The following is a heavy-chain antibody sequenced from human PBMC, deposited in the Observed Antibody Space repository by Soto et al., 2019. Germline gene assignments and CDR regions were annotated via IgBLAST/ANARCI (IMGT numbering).Heavy chain of an antibody. D-gene: IGHD3-3*01. CDR2: ISGSGGST. Sequence: VGSLILSCAASGFTFSSYSMSWVRQAPGKGLEWVSAISGSGGSTYYADSVKGRFTISRDNSKNTLYLQMNSMRAEDTAVYYYATIPFWSGYPDPNMDVWGKGTTVPVSS. V-gene: IGHV3-23*01. J-gene: IGHJ6*03. CDR1: GFTFSSYS. CDR3: ATIPFWSGYPDPNMDV.